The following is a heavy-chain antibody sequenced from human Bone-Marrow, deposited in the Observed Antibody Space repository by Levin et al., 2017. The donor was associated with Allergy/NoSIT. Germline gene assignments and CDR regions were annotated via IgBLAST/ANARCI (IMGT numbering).Heavy chain of an antibody. CDR3: ARAIDTWGFDY. J-gene: IGHJ4*02. CDR1: GYSFTDYY. D-gene: IGHD7-27*01. Sequence: RASVKVSCKTSGYSFTDYYIHWVRQAPGQGLEWMGWLNPDNGGTKYAQMFQGRVTMTRDRSIYTAYMEMSSLRSDDTAVYYCARAIDTWGFDYWGQGTLVTVSS. CDR2: LNPDNGGT. V-gene: IGHV1-2*02.